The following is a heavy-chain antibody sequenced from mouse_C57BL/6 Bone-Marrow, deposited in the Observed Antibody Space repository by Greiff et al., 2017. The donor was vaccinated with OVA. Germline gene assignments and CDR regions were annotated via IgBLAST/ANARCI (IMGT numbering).Heavy chain of an antibody. D-gene: IGHD1-1*01. CDR3: AFITTVVAPYYYAMDY. Sequence: VQLQQSVAELVRPGASVKLSCTASGFNIKNTYMHWVKQRPEQGLEWIGRIDPANGNTKYAPKFQGKATITADTSSNTAYLQRSSLTSEDTALYYCAFITTVVAPYYYAMDYWGQGTSVTVSS. V-gene: IGHV14-3*01. CDR1: GFNIKNTY. CDR2: IDPANGNT. J-gene: IGHJ4*01.